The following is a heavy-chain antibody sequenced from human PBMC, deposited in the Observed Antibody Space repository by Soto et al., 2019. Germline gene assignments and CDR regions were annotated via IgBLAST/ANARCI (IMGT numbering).Heavy chain of an antibody. CDR2: IIPMFGTS. CDR3: AGVSCRVSNCYEKYYYGMDV. CDR1: GGTFSSYA. D-gene: IGHD2-2*01. J-gene: IGHJ6*02. V-gene: IGHV1-69*06. Sequence: GASVKVSCKASGGTFSSYAITWVRQAPGQGLEWMGGIIPMFGTSNFAQKFLGRVTITADKSTNTAYMELNSLRSEDSAVYFCAGVSCRVSNCYEKYYYGMDVCGQGTTVTVS.